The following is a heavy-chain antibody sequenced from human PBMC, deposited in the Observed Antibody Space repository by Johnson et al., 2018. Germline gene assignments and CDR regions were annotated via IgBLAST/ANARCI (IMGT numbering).Heavy chain of an antibody. Sequence: VQLVESGGSLVQPGGFLRLSCAASGFTVSSNYMTWVRQAPGKGLEWVSVTYTGGNTYYAESVKGRFTISRDNSKNTLYVQMNSLRVEDTAMYDCARWSSAGFGGFDIWGQGTMVTVSS. CDR1: GFTVSSNY. V-gene: IGHV3-66*02. CDR2: TYTGGNT. J-gene: IGHJ3*02. CDR3: ARWSSAGFGGFDI. D-gene: IGHD3-10*01.